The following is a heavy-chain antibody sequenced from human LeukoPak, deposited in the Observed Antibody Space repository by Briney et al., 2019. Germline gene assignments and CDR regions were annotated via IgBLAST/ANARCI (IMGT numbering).Heavy chain of an antibody. D-gene: IGHD2-2*01. CDR3: ARDLLTYCSSTSCYGVP. Sequence: SETLSLTCTVSGGSISSSSYYWGWIRQPPGKGLEWIGSIYYSGSTYYNPSLKSRVTISVDTSKNQFSLKLSSVTAADTAVYYCARDLLTYCSSTSCYGVPWGQGTLVTVSS. CDR2: IYYSGST. J-gene: IGHJ5*02. CDR1: GGSISSSSYY. V-gene: IGHV4-39*07.